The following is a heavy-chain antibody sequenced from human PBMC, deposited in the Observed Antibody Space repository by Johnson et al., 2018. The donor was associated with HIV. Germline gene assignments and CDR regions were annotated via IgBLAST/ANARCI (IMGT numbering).Heavy chain of an antibody. J-gene: IGHJ3*02. Sequence: QVLLVESGGGVVQPGRSLRLSCAASGFTFSSYAMHWVRQAPGKGLEWVAVISYDGSNKYYADSVKGRFTISRDNSKNTLYLQMNSLRAEDTAVYYCARVPSGRWLQTDAFDIWGQGTMVTVSS. D-gene: IGHD5-24*01. CDR2: ISYDGSNK. V-gene: IGHV3-30-3*01. CDR1: GFTFSSYA. CDR3: ARVPSGRWLQTDAFDI.